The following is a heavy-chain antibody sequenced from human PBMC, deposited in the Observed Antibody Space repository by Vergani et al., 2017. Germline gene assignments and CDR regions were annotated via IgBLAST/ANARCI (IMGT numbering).Heavy chain of an antibody. D-gene: IGHD5-12*01. Sequence: EVQLVESGGGLIHPGGSLRLSCEGSGFSFSGYWMHWVRQRPEKGLVWVSRIKSDGSITNYADSVKGRFTISRDKAKNTLYLEMNSLRGDETAIYYCVRARCSGPCFMSNWFDSWGQGTLVTGSS. V-gene: IGHV3-74*01. CDR3: VRARCSGPCFMSNWFDS. CDR1: GFSFSGYW. CDR2: IKSDGSIT. J-gene: IGHJ5*01.